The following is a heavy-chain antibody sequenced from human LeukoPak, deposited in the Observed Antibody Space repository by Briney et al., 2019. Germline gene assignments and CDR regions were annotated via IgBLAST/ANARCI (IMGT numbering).Heavy chain of an antibody. Sequence: GGSLRLSCAASGXTFSSYAMSWVRQAPGKGLEWVSAISGSGGSIYYADSVKGRFTISRDNSKNTLYLQMNSLRAEDTAVYYCAKDSSGGYDYVWGSYPLSYWGQGTLVTVSS. CDR2: ISGSGGSI. CDR1: GXTFSSYA. V-gene: IGHV3-23*01. CDR3: AKDSSGGYDYVWGSYPLSY. J-gene: IGHJ4*02. D-gene: IGHD3-16*02.